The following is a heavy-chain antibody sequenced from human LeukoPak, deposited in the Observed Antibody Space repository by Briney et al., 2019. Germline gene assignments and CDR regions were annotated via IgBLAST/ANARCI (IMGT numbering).Heavy chain of an antibody. CDR3: TRHRVADTTEFAY. Sequence: GGSLRLSCAASGFTVSNNYMSWVRLAPGKGLEFVSALYPGGVTYYADSVKGRFTISSDTSKNTVDVQITSLRAEDTAMYYCTRHRVADTTEFAYWGQGTLVTVSA. V-gene: IGHV3-53*05. D-gene: IGHD6-19*01. CDR1: GFTVSNNY. CDR2: LYPGGVT. J-gene: IGHJ4*02.